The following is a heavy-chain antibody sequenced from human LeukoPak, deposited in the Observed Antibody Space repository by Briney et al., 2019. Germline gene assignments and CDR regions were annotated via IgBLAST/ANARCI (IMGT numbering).Heavy chain of an antibody. J-gene: IGHJ4*02. Sequence: GGSLRLSCAASGFTFSSYWMSWVRQAPGKGLEWVANIKQDGSEKYYVDSVKGRFTISGDNAKNSLYLQMNSLRAEDTAVYYCAGLRYYDFWSGYYWGQGTLVTVSS. CDR3: AGLRYYDFWSGYY. CDR2: IKQDGSEK. CDR1: GFTFSSYW. D-gene: IGHD3-3*01. V-gene: IGHV3-7*01.